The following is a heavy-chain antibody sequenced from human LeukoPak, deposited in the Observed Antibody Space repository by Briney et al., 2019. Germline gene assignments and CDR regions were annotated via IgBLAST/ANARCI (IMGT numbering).Heavy chain of an antibody. CDR2: IYYSGST. Sequence: SETLSLTCTVSGGSINSYYWSWIRQPPGKGLEWIGYIYYSGSTNYNPSLKNRVTISVDTSKNQFSLKLSSVTAADTAVYYCARGAPYYYDSSGYLFDYWGQGTLVTVSS. CDR3: ARGAPYYYDSSGYLFDY. V-gene: IGHV4-59*01. J-gene: IGHJ4*02. CDR1: GGSINSYY. D-gene: IGHD3-22*01.